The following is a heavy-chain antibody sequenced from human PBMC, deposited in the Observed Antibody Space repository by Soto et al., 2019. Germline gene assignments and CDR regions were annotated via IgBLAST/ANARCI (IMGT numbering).Heavy chain of an antibody. CDR1: GESFSGYY. J-gene: IGHJ4*02. Sequence: QVQLQQWGAGLLKPSETLSLTCAVYGESFSGYYWSWIRQPPGKGLEWIGEINHSGSTNYNPSLKRRGPLSVGTFQNQFSLKLSSVTAADTAMYYCAGNIVATISSFDYWGQGTLVTVSS. D-gene: IGHD5-12*01. CDR3: AGNIVATISSFDY. CDR2: INHSGST. V-gene: IGHV4-34*02.